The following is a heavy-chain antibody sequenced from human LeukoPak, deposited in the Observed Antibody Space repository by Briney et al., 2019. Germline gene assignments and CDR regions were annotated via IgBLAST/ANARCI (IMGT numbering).Heavy chain of an antibody. D-gene: IGHD3-16*01. CDR3: ARVSSARIMITFGGAARNWFDP. Sequence: SETPSLTCAVYGGSFSGYYWSWIRQPPGKGLEWIGEINHSGSTNYNPSLKSRVTISVDTSKNQFSLKLSSVTAADTAVYYCARVSSARIMITFGGAARNWFDPWGQGTLVTVSS. J-gene: IGHJ5*02. CDR2: INHSGST. CDR1: GGSFSGYY. V-gene: IGHV4-34*01.